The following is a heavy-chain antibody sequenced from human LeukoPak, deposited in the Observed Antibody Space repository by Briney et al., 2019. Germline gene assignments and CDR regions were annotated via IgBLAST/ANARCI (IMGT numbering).Heavy chain of an antibody. CDR2: INHSGST. V-gene: IGHV4-34*01. Sequence: SETLSLTCAVYGGSFSGYYWSWIRQPPGKGLEWIGEINHSGSTNYNPSLKSRVTISVDTSKNQFSLKLSSVTAADTAVYYCAREDDGYNDYWGQGTLVTVSS. CDR1: GGSFSGYY. CDR3: AREDDGYNDY. D-gene: IGHD5-24*01. J-gene: IGHJ4*02.